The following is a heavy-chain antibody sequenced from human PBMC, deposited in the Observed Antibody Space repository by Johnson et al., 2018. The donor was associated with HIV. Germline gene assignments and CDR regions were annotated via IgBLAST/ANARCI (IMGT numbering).Heavy chain of an antibody. CDR2: ISGDGSRT. D-gene: IGHD4-23*01. J-gene: IGHJ3*02. CDR1: GFTISTFW. V-gene: IGHV3-74*01. CDR3: TTDLVTPHAFDI. Sequence: VQLVESGGGVVQPGRSLRLSCAASGFTISTFWMHWVRQVPGKGLMWVSRISGDGSRTSYADSVKGRFTIARDNAKNTLFLEMNSLKTEDTAVYYCTTDLVTPHAFDIWGQGTMVTVSS.